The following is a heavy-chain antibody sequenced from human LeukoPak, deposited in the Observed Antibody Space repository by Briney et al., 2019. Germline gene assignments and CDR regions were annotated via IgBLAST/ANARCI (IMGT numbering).Heavy chain of an antibody. V-gene: IGHV1-2*02. J-gene: IGHJ6*03. CDR1: GFTFSSYG. Sequence: GGSLRLSCAASGFTFSSYGMHWVRQAPGQGLEWMGWINPNSGGTNYAQKFQGRVTMTRDTSISTAYMELSRLRSDDTAVYYCARGSGSYYNVGPRGGYMDVWGKGTTVTVSS. CDR2: INPNSGGT. D-gene: IGHD3-10*01. CDR3: ARGSGSYYNVGPRGGYMDV.